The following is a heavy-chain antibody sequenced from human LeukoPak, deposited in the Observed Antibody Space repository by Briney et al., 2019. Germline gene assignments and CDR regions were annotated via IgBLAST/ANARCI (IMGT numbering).Heavy chain of an antibody. CDR2: IKQDGSET. V-gene: IGHV3-7*01. CDR3: ARDMGDDFWSGYYWGPYYYYYYMDV. D-gene: IGHD3-3*01. J-gene: IGHJ6*03. CDR1: GFTFRSYW. Sequence: GGSLRLSCAASGFTFRSYWMTWVRQSPGKGLEWVANIKQDGSETYHVDSVKGRFTISRDNAKDSLYLEMNSLRAEDTAVYYCARDMGDDFWSGYYWGPYYYYYYMDVWGKGTTVTVSS.